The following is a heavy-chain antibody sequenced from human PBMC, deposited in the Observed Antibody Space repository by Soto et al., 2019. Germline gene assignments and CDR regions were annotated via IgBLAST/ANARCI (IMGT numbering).Heavy chain of an antibody. CDR1: GGSFSGYY. Sequence: SETLSLTCAVYGGSFSGYYWSWIRQPPGKGLEWIGEINHSGSTNYNPSLKSRVTISVDTSKNQFSLKLSSVTAADTAVYYCARGESGDRIGTTNYFDYWGQGPLVTVSS. D-gene: IGHD2-21*01. J-gene: IGHJ4*02. V-gene: IGHV4-34*01. CDR3: ARGESGDRIGTTNYFDY. CDR2: INHSGST.